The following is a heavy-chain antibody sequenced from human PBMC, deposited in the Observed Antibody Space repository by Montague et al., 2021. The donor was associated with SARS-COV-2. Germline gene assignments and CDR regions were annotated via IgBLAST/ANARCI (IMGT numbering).Heavy chain of an antibody. CDR1: GGSISSGYY. CDR2: IYHSGST. V-gene: IGHV4-38-2*02. CDR3: VINSNYYYYYGMDV. J-gene: IGHJ6*02. Sequence: SETLSLTCTVSGGSISSGYYWGWIRQPPGKGLEWIGSIYHSGSTYYNPSLKSRVTISVDTSKNQFSLKLSSVTAADTAVYYCVINSNYYYYYGMDVWGQGTTVTVSS. D-gene: IGHD4-11*01.